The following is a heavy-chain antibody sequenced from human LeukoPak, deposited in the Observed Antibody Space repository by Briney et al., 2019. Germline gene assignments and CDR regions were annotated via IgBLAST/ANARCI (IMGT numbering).Heavy chain of an antibody. CDR2: VSGSGDTT. Sequence: QSGGSLRLSCAASGFTFNIYAMSWVRQAPGKGLEWVAAVSGSGDTTYYADSVKGRFTISRDNAKNSLYLQMNSLRAEDTAVYYCARDRHGGSSWYAVDYFDYWGQGTLVTVSS. V-gene: IGHV3-23*01. CDR3: ARDRHGGSSWYAVDYFDY. CDR1: GFTFNIYA. D-gene: IGHD6-13*01. J-gene: IGHJ4*02.